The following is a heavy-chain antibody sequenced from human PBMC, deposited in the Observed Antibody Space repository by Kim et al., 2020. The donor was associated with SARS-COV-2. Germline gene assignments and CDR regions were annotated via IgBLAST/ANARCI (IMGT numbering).Heavy chain of an antibody. CDR3: ARGWSSSWLSGDDY. CDR2: INHSGST. D-gene: IGHD6-13*01. Sequence: SETLSLTCAVYGGSFSGYYWSWIRQPPGKGLEWIGEINHSGSTNYNPSLKSRVTISVDTSKNQFSLKLSSVTAADTAVYYCARGWSSSWLSGDDYWGQGTLVTVSS. J-gene: IGHJ4*02. CDR1: GGSFSGYY. V-gene: IGHV4-34*01.